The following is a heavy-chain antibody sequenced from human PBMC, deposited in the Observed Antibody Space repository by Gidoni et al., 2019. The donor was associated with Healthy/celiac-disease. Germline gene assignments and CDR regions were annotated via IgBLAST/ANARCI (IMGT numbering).Heavy chain of an antibody. V-gene: IGHV4-61*01. CDR1: GGSVSSGSYY. J-gene: IGHJ6*02. CDR2: IYYSGST. Sequence: QVQLQESGPGLVKPSETLSLTCTVSGGSVSSGSYYWSWIRQPPGKGLEWIGYIYYSGSTNYNPSLKSRVTISVDTSKNQFSLKLSSVTAADTAVYYCARAIPNSGWSYYYYYGMDVWGQGTTVTVSS. CDR3: ARAIPNSGWSYYYYYGMDV. D-gene: IGHD6-19*01.